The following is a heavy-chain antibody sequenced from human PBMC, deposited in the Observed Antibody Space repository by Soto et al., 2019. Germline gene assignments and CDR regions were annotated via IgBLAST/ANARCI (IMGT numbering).Heavy chain of an antibody. Sequence: PGGSLRLSFAASGFTFSSYAMSWVRQAPGKGLEWVSAISGSGGSTYYADSVKGRFTISRDNSKNTLYLQMNSLRAEDTAVYYCEKDIGMMVYAIGADYWGQGTLVTVSS. CDR1: GFTFSSYA. CDR2: ISGSGGST. V-gene: IGHV3-23*01. D-gene: IGHD2-8*01. CDR3: EKDIGMMVYAIGADY. J-gene: IGHJ4*02.